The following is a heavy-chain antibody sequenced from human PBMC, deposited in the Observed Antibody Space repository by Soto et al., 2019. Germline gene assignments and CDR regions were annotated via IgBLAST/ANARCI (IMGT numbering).Heavy chain of an antibody. CDR2: ISSSSSYI. D-gene: IGHD7-27*01. J-gene: IGHJ4*02. CDR1: GFTFSSYS. CDR3: ARDVAPNWGSLWFDY. Sequence: GGSLRLSCAASGFTFSSYSMNWVRQAPGKGLEWVSSISSSSSYIYYADSMKGRFTISRDNAKNSLYLQMNSLRAEDTAVYYCARDVAPNWGSLWFDYWGQGTLVTVSS. V-gene: IGHV3-21*01.